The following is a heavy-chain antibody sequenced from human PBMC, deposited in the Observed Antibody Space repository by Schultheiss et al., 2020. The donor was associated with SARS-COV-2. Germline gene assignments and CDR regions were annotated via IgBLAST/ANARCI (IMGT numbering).Heavy chain of an antibody. D-gene: IGHD3-9*01. V-gene: IGHV3-23*01. CDR3: ARDRQGYDILTGYYKYYYYYMDV. Sequence: GESLKISCAASGFTFGDYAMSWFRQAPGKGLEWVSAISGSGGSTYYADSVKGRFTISRDNSKNTLYLQMNSLRAEDTAVYYCARDRQGYDILTGYYKYYYYYMDVWGKGTTVTVSS. J-gene: IGHJ6*03. CDR2: ISGSGGST. CDR1: GFTFGDYA.